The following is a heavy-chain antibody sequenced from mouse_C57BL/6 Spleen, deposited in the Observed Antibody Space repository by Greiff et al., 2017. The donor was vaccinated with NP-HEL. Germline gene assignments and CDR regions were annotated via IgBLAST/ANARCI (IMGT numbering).Heavy chain of an antibody. J-gene: IGHJ4*01. CDR1: GFTFSSYA. Sequence: EVKLVESGGGLVKPGGSLKLSCAASGFTFSSYAMSWVRQTPEKRLEWVATISDGGSYTYYPDNVKGRFTISRDNAKNNLYLQMSHLKSEDTAMDYCASPRLGYYAMDYWGQGTSVTVSS. CDR2: ISDGGSYT. V-gene: IGHV5-4*03. CDR3: ASPRLGYYAMDY. D-gene: IGHD4-1*01.